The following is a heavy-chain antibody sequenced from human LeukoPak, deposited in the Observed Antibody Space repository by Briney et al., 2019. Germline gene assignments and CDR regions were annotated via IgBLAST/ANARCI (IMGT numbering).Heavy chain of an antibody. CDR3: ARDNIDCSSTSCHPGFDY. Sequence: ASVKVSCKASGYTFTSYGISWVRQAPGQGLEWMGWISAYNGNTNYAQKLQGRVTMTTDTSTSTAYTELRSLRSDDTAVYYCARDNIDCSSTSCHPGFDYWGQGTLVTVSS. CDR2: ISAYNGNT. V-gene: IGHV1-18*01. D-gene: IGHD2-2*01. J-gene: IGHJ4*02. CDR1: GYTFTSYG.